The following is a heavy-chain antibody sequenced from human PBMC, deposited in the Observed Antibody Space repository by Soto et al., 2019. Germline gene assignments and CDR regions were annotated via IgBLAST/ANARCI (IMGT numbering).Heavy chain of an antibody. Sequence: QVQLQESGPGLVKPSETLSLTCTVSGGSISSYYWSWIRQSPGKGLEWIGYIYYSGSTNYNPSLKSRVTISVDTSKNQFSLKLSSVTAADTAVYYCARVAIAAAGAFDYWGQGTLVTVSS. V-gene: IGHV4-59*01. CDR1: GGSISSYY. CDR3: ARVAIAAAGAFDY. J-gene: IGHJ4*02. D-gene: IGHD6-13*01. CDR2: IYYSGST.